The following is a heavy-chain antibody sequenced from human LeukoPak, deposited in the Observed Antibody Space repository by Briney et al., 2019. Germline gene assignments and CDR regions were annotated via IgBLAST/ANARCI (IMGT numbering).Heavy chain of an antibody. J-gene: IGHJ4*02. CDR1: GYTFTSYD. CDR2: MNPNSGNT. V-gene: IGHV1-8*03. Sequence: ASVKVSCKASGYTFTSYDINRVRQATGQGLEWMGWMNPNSGNTGYAQKFQGRVTITRNTSISTAYMELSSLRSEDTAVYYCARSLIRRAAAGGYWGQGTLVTVSS. D-gene: IGHD6-25*01. CDR3: ARSLIRRAAAGGY.